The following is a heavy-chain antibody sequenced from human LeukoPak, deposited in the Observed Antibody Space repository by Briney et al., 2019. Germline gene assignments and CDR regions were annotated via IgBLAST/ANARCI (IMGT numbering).Heavy chain of an antibody. V-gene: IGHV1-69*06. CDR2: IIAIFGTA. CDR1: GGTLSRFA. Sequence: ASVKVSCKASGGTLSRFAISWVRQAPGQGLEWMGGIIAIFGTANYAQKFQGRVTMTEDTSTDTAYMELSSLRSEDTAVYYCATELGGSSGDWFDPWGQGTLVTVSS. J-gene: IGHJ5*02. CDR3: ATELGGSSGDWFDP. D-gene: IGHD3-22*01.